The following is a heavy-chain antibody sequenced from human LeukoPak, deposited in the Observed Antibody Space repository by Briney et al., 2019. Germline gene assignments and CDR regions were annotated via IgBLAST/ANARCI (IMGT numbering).Heavy chain of an antibody. CDR3: SKKGQADNDGKPD. D-gene: IGHD1-1*01. CDR2: ISRGGAYT. Sequence: GGSLRLSCAASGFTFGIYDMYWIRQAPGKGLECVSCISRGGAYTYYADSVKGRFTISRDDSRNTLYLQMNSLRAEDTAVYYCSKKGQADNDGKPDWGQGTLVTV. J-gene: IGHJ4*02. CDR1: GFTFGIYD. V-gene: IGHV3-23*01.